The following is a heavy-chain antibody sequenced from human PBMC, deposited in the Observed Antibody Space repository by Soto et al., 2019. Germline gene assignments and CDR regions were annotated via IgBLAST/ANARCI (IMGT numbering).Heavy chain of an antibody. Sequence: GGSLRLSCAASGFTFSSYAMSWVRQAPGKGLEWVSAISGSGGSTYYADSVKGRFTISRDNSKNTLYMQMNSLRAEDTAVYYCAKDIVVVPAAMRPCAFDIWGQGTMVTVSS. CDR1: GFTFSSYA. V-gene: IGHV3-23*01. CDR3: AKDIVVVPAAMRPCAFDI. D-gene: IGHD2-2*01. CDR2: ISGSGGST. J-gene: IGHJ3*02.